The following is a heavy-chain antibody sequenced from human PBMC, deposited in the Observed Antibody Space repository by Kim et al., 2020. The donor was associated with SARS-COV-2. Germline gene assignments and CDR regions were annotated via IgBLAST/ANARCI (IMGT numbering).Heavy chain of an antibody. D-gene: IGHD3-22*01. CDR2: IIPIFGTA. CDR3: ARDLFFYDSSGYYEGDAFDI. V-gene: IGHV1-69*13. Sequence: SVKVSCKASGGTFSSYAISWVRQAPGQGLEWMGGIIPIFGTANYAQKFQGRVTITADESTSTAYMELSSLRSEDTAVYYCARDLFFYDSSGYYEGDAFDIWGQGTMVTVSS. J-gene: IGHJ3*02. CDR1: GGTFSSYA.